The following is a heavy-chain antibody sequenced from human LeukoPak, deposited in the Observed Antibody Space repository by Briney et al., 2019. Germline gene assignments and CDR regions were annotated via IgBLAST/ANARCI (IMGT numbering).Heavy chain of an antibody. CDR3: ARARPQIEALPGL. CDR2: IYYSGIT. D-gene: IGHD6-6*01. CDR1: GGSISSYY. V-gene: IGHV4-59*12. J-gene: IGHJ4*02. Sequence: PSETLSLTCTVSGGSISSYYWSWIRQPPGKGLEWIGYIYYSGITNYNPSLKSRDTISVDTSKNQFSLQLSSVTAADTAVYYCARARPQIEALPGLWGQGPLVTVSS.